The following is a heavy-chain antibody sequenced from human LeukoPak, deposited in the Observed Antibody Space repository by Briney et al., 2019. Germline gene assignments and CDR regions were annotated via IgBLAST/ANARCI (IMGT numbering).Heavy chain of an antibody. CDR3: ARVYYYDSSGYSIVSLFDY. Sequence: SETLSLTCTVSGGSISSSTYYWGWIRQPPGKGLEWIGSIYHSGSTYYNPSLKSRVTISVDTSKNQFSLKLSSVTAADTAVYYCARVYYYDSSGYSIVSLFDYWGQGTLVTVSS. CDR1: GGSISSSTYY. D-gene: IGHD3-22*01. CDR2: IYHSGST. J-gene: IGHJ4*02. V-gene: IGHV4-39*07.